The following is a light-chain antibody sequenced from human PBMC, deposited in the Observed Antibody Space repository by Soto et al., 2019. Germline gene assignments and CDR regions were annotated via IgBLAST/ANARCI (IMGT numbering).Light chain of an antibody. V-gene: IGLV1-51*01. CDR2: DDN. CDR1: YSNIGKNY. J-gene: IGLJ3*02. CDR3: GTWDSTLSAGV. Sequence: QSVLTQPPSVSAAPGQNVTISCSGTYSNIGKNYVSWYQHLPGTAPKLLIYDDNKRPSGIPDRFSGSRSGTSATLDITGLPTGDEADYYCGTWDSTLSAGVFGGGTKVTVL.